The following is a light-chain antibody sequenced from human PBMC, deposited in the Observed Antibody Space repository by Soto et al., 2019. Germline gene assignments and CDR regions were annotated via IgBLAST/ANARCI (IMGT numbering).Light chain of an antibody. CDR1: QSNSSW. V-gene: IGKV1-5*03. J-gene: IGKJ4*01. CDR3: QQYHSYSPLT. CDR2: NAS. Sequence: DIQMACSRSTLCASVVAGVTVTWLASQSNSSWFAWYQQKPKTAPTLLIHNASGLESGVPSRSSGSGSGTDSTLTISSLQPHDFATSYCQQYHSYSPLTFGGGTKVDIK.